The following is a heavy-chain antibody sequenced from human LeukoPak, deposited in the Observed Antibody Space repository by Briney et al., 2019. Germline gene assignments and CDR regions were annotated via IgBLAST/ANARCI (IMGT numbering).Heavy chain of an antibody. CDR1: GGSFSGYY. CDR3: ARLTEYSSSDWFDP. J-gene: IGHJ5*02. V-gene: IGHV4-34*01. D-gene: IGHD6-6*01. Sequence: PSETLSLTCAVYGGSFSGYYWSWIRQPPGKGLEWIGEINHSGSTNYNPSLKSRVTISVDTSKNQFSLRLSSVTGADTAVYYCARLTEYSSSDWFDPWGQGTLVTVSS. CDR2: INHSGST.